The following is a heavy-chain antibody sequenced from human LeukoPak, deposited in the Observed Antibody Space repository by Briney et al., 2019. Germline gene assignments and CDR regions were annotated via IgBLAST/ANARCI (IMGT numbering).Heavy chain of an antibody. J-gene: IGHJ3*02. V-gene: IGHV1-46*01. D-gene: IGHD3-16*02. CDR3: AREGLGELSLAAFDI. Sequence: ASVKVSCKASGYTFTMYYIHWVRQAPGQGLEWMGMINPSDGATTYAQRFQARVTMTRDTSTSTVYMELSSLRSEDTAVYYCAREGLGELSLAAFDIWGQGTMVTVSS. CDR2: INPSDGAT. CDR1: GYTFTMYY.